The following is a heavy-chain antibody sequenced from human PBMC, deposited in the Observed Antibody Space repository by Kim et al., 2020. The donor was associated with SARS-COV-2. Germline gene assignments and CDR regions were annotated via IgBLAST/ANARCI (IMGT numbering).Heavy chain of an antibody. J-gene: IGHJ4*02. CDR2: ISWNSGSI. Sequence: GGSLRLSCAASGFTFDDYAMHWVRQAPGKGLEWVSGISWNSGSIGYADSVKGRFTISRDNAKNSLYLQMNSLRAEDTALYYCAKDGYSSSWHDFDYWGQGTLVTVSS. D-gene: IGHD6-13*01. V-gene: IGHV3-9*01. CDR3: AKDGYSSSWHDFDY. CDR1: GFTFDDYA.